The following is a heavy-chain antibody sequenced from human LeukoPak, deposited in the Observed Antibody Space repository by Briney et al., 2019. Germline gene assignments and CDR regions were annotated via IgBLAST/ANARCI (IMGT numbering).Heavy chain of an antibody. Sequence: SETLSLTCTVSGGSISSYYWSWIRQPPGKGLEWIGYIYYSGSTNYYPSLKSRVTMSLDTSKNQFSLKLSSVTAADTAMYYCARGIYNSDFDYWGQGTLVTVSS. CDR1: GGSISSYY. D-gene: IGHD5-24*01. CDR3: ARGIYNSDFDY. V-gene: IGHV4-59*01. J-gene: IGHJ4*02. CDR2: IYYSGST.